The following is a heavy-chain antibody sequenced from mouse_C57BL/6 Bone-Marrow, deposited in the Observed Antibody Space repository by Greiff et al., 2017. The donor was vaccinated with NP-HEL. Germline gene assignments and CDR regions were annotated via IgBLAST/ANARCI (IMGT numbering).Heavy chain of an antibody. CDR1: GYTFTGYW. J-gene: IGHJ2*01. CDR2: ILPGSGST. D-gene: IGHD1-1*01. V-gene: IGHV1-9*01. CDR3: ARGSYYYGSSVYYFDY. Sequence: VQLQQSGAELMKPGASVKLSCKATGYTFTGYWIEWVKQRPGHGLEWIGEILPGSGSTNYNEKFKGKATFTADTSSNTAYMQRSSLTTEDSAIYYCARGSYYYGSSVYYFDYWGQGTTLTVSS.